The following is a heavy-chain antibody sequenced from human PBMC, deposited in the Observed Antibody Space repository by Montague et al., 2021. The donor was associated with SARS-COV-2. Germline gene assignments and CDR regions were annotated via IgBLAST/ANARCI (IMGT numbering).Heavy chain of an antibody. D-gene: IGHD6-13*01. CDR3: ARVGRQQLVRLSGMDV. Sequence: TCTVSGVSISSSSYYWGWIRQPPGKGLEWIGSIYYSGSTYYNPSXKSRVTISVDTSKNQFSLRLSSVTAADTAVYYCARVGRQQLVRLSGMDVWGQGTTVTVSS. J-gene: IGHJ6*02. CDR2: IYYSGST. V-gene: IGHV4-39*07. CDR1: GVSISSSSYY.